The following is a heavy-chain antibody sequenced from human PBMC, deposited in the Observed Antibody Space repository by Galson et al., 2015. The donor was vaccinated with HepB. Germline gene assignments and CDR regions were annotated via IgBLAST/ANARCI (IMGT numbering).Heavy chain of an antibody. Sequence: SLRLSCAASGFTFSSYAMSWVRQAPGKGLEWVSAISGSGGSTYYADSVKGRFTISRDNSKNTLYLQTNSLRAEDTAVYYCAKVLWFGELLTRFDYWGQGTLVTVSS. CDR3: AKVLWFGELLTRFDY. V-gene: IGHV3-23*01. CDR2: ISGSGGST. D-gene: IGHD3-10*01. CDR1: GFTFSSYA. J-gene: IGHJ4*02.